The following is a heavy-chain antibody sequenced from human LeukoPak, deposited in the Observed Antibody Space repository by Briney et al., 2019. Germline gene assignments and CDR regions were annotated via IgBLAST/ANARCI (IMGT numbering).Heavy chain of an antibody. CDR3: AREVGSSSGGITNYY. J-gene: IGHJ4*02. Sequence: SQTLSLTYTVSGGSISSGDYYWSWIRQPPGKGLEWIGYIYYSGSTYYNPSLKSRVTISVDTSKNQFSLKLSSVTAADTAVYYCAREVGSSSGGITNYYWGQGTLVTVSS. D-gene: IGHD6-6*01. CDR1: GGSISSGDYY. V-gene: IGHV4-30-4*08. CDR2: IYYSGST.